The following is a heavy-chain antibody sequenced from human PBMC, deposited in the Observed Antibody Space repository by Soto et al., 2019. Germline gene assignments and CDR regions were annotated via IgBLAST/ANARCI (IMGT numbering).Heavy chain of an antibody. D-gene: IGHD7-27*01. CDR3: VRELGLAY. CDR1: GFTLSNYW. J-gene: IGHJ4*02. CDR2: INKDGSQK. Sequence: RRLSCAASGFTLSNYWMTWVRRAPGKGLEWVANINKDGSQKNYVDSVKGRFTIARDNGQNSLSLQINSLRVEDTAVYYCVRELGLAYWGQGALVTVSS. V-gene: IGHV3-7*03.